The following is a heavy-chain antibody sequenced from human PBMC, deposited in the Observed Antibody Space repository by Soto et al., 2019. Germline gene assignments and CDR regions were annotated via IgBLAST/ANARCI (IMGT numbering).Heavy chain of an antibody. V-gene: IGHV1-18*01. D-gene: IGHD5-12*01. Sequence: ASVKVSCNASGYTFTSYGISWVRQAPGQGLEWMGWISAYHGNTNYAQKLQGRVTMTTDTSTSTAYMELRSLRSDDTAVYYCARVRVGYDTIYYYYGMDVWGQGTTVTVSS. CDR2: ISAYHGNT. J-gene: IGHJ6*02. CDR1: GYTFTSYG. CDR3: ARVRVGYDTIYYYYGMDV.